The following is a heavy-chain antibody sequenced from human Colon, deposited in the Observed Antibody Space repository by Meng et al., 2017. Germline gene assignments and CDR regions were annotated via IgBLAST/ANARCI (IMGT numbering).Heavy chain of an antibody. J-gene: IGHJ4*02. V-gene: IGHV3-11*01. CDR3: ATTGSRSSGS. D-gene: IGHD3-22*01. Sequence: QGERVEFGGGWVKPWGSLRLSCAASGFIFSDYYMAWIRQTPGKGLEWVSYISTTGSIAYYADSVKGRFTISRDNAKNSVYLQMNSLRAEDTAVYYCATTGSRSSGSWGQGTLVTVSS. CDR1: GFIFSDYY. CDR2: ISTTGSIA.